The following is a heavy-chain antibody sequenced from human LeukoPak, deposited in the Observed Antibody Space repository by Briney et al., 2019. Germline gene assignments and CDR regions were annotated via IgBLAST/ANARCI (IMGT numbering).Heavy chain of an antibody. CDR1: GGSFSGYY. CDR2: INHSGST. Sequence: SETLSLTCAVYGGSFSGYYWSWIRQPPGEGLEWIGEINHSGSTNYNPSLKSRVTMSVDTSKNQFSLKLSSVTAADTAVYYCAKYSTGYDLDYWGQGTLVTVSS. J-gene: IGHJ4*02. D-gene: IGHD3-22*01. V-gene: IGHV4-34*10. CDR3: AKYSTGYDLDY.